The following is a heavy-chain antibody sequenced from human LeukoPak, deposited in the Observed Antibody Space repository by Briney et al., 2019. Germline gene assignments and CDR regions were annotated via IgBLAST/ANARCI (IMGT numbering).Heavy chain of an antibody. CDR1: GGSFSGYY. J-gene: IGHJ5*02. CDR3: ARGPTGWFDP. D-gene: IGHD1-14*01. Sequence: SETLSLTCAVYGGSFSGYYWSWIRQPPGKGLEWIGEINHSGSTNYNPSLKSRVTMSVDTSKNQFSLKLSSVTAADTAVYYCARGPTGWFDPWGQGTLVTVSS. CDR2: INHSGST. V-gene: IGHV4-34*01.